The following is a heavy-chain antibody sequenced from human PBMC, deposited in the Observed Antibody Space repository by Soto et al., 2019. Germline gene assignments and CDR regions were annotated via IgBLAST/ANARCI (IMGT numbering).Heavy chain of an antibody. J-gene: IGHJ4*02. Sequence: PGGSLILSCAASGFTFSSYSMNWVRQAPGKGLDWVSSISNSSDYIFYAESVKGRFTISRDNAKNSLYLQMNSLRAEDTAVYYCARGLWGGHYNEGYFDYWGQGTLVTVSS. CDR3: ARGLWGGHYNEGYFDY. V-gene: IGHV3-21*01. D-gene: IGHD3-3*01. CDR1: GFTFSSYS. CDR2: ISNSSDYI.